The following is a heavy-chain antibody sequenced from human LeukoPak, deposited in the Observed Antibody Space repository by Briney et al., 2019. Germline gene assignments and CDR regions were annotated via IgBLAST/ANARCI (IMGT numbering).Heavy chain of an antibody. CDR3: ARQGDSSGYAIDY. V-gene: IGHV4-4*09. Sequence: SETLSLTCTVSGGSISSYYWSWIRQPPGKGPEWIGYIYTSGSTNYNPSLKSRVTMSADTSKNQFSLKLSSVTAADTAVYYCARQGDSSGYAIDYWGQGTLVTVSS. J-gene: IGHJ4*02. D-gene: IGHD3-22*01. CDR2: IYTSGST. CDR1: GGSISSYY.